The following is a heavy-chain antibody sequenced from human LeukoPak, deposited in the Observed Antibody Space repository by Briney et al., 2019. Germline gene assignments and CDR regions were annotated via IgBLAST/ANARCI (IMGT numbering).Heavy chain of an antibody. Sequence: NPSETLSLTCTVSGGSIRSSTYYWGCIRQPPGKGLEWIGSIYYTGSTYYNPSLKSRVTISVDTSKNQFSLRLTSVTAADTAVYYCVRTNPWDLTYYFDYWGQGTLVTVSS. D-gene: IGHD1-14*01. CDR2: IYYTGST. CDR1: GGSIRSSTYY. V-gene: IGHV4-39*07. CDR3: VRTNPWDLTYYFDY. J-gene: IGHJ4*02.